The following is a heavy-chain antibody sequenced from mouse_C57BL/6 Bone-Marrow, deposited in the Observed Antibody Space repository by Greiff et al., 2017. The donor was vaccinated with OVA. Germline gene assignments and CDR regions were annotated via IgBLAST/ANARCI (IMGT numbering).Heavy chain of an antibody. J-gene: IGHJ4*01. D-gene: IGHD2-5*01. V-gene: IGHV1-84*01. Sequence: LVESGPELVKPGASVKISCKASGYTFTDYYINWVKQRPGQGLEWIGWIYPGSGNTKYNEKFKGKATLTVDTSSSPAYMQLRSLNSEDSAVYVCARWAYYSTDYAMDYWGQGTSVTVSS. CDR1: GYTFTDYY. CDR2: IYPGSGNT. CDR3: ARWAYYSTDYAMDY.